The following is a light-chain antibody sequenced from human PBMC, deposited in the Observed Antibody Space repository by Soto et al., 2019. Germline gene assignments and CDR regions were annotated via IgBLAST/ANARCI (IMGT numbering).Light chain of an antibody. CDR3: QSYDSSLSGFYV. CDR2: GNS. CDR1: SSNIGARYD. V-gene: IGLV1-40*01. J-gene: IGLJ1*01. Sequence: QSVLTQPPSVSGAPGQRVTISCTGSSSNIGARYDVHWYQQVPGTAPKLLIYGNSNRPSGVPDRFSGSKSGTSASLAITGLQAEDEADYYCQSYDSSLSGFYVFGTGTKLTVL.